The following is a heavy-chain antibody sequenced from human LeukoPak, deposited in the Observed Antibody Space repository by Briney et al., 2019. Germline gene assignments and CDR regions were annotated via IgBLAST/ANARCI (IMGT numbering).Heavy chain of an antibody. D-gene: IGHD4-17*01. V-gene: IGHV4-61*01. J-gene: IGHJ4*02. Sequence: SSQTLSLTCTVSGGSVSSGSYYWSWIRQPPGKGLEWIGYIYYSGSTNYNPSLKSRVTISVDTSKNQFSLKLSSVTAADTAVYYCAATTVTYRFDYWGQGTLVTVSS. CDR3: AATTVTYRFDY. CDR1: GGSVSSGSYY. CDR2: IYYSGST.